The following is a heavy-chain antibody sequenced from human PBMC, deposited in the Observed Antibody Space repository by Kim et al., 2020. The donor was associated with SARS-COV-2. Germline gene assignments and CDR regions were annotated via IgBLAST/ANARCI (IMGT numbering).Heavy chain of an antibody. J-gene: IGHJ4*02. CDR1: GGSFSGYY. D-gene: IGHD3-10*01. V-gene: IGHV4-34*01. CDR3: ARGLAGGDY. CDR2: INHSGST. Sequence: SETLSLTCAVYGGSFSGYYWSWIRQPPGKGLEWIGEINHSGSTNYNPSLKSRVTISVDTSKNQFSLKLSSVTAADTAVYYCARGLAGGDYWGQGTLVTVS.